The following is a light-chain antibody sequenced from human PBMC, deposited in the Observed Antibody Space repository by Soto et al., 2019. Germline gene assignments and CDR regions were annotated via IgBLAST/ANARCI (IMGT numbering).Light chain of an antibody. CDR3: QQRSNWPRT. J-gene: IGKJ5*01. V-gene: IGKV3-11*01. CDR2: DAS. Sequence: IVLTHSPASLSLSPGEIATLSFRAIHSVSSYLAWYQQKPFQSPRLLIYDASNRATCIPARFSGSGSRTDFTLTISSLEPEDFAVYYCQQRSNWPRTFGQGTRLEIK. CDR1: HSVSSY.